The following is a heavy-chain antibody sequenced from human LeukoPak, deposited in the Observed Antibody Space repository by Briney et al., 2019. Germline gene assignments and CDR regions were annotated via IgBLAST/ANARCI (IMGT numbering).Heavy chain of an antibody. CDR3: ARADRWIQLWLRDTPTGNFDY. V-gene: IGHV1-2*02. D-gene: IGHD5-18*01. CDR1: GYTFTGYY. Sequence: VASVKVSCKASGYTFTGYYMHWVRQAPGQGLEWMGWINPNSGGTNYAQKFQGRVTMTRDTSISTAYMELSRLRSDDTAVYYCARADRWIQLWLRDTPTGNFDYWGQGTLVTVSS. J-gene: IGHJ4*02. CDR2: INPNSGGT.